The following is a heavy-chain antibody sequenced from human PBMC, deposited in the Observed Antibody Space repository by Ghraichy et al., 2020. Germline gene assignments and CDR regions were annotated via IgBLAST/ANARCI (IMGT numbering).Heavy chain of an antibody. CDR3: AREVVVVAAIENWFDP. CDR1: GFTFSSYS. J-gene: IGHJ5*02. CDR2: ISSSSSTI. V-gene: IGHV3-48*02. D-gene: IGHD2-15*01. Sequence: GGSLRLSCAASGFTFSSYSMNWVRQAPGKGLEWVSYISSSSSTIYYADSVKGRFTISRDNAKNSLYLQMNSLRDEDTAVYYCAREVVVVAAIENWFDPWGQGTLVTVSS.